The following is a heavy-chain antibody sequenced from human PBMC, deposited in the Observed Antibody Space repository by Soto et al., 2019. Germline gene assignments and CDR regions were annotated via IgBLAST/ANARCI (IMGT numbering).Heavy chain of an antibody. Sequence: GGSLRLSCAASGFTFSSYGMHWVRQAPGMGLEWVAVISYDGSNKYYADSVKGRFTISRDNSKNTLYLQMNSLRAEDTAVYYCPRGHMDVWGKGTTVTVSS. V-gene: IGHV3-30*03. CDR3: PRGHMDV. D-gene: IGHD6-25*01. CDR2: ISYDGSNK. CDR1: GFTFSSYG. J-gene: IGHJ6*03.